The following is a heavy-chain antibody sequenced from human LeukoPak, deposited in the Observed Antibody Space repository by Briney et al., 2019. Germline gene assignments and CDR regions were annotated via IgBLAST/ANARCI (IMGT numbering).Heavy chain of an antibody. V-gene: IGHV4-34*01. Sequence: SETLSLTCAVYGGSFSGYYWSWIRQPPGKGLEWIGEINHSGSTNYNPSLKSRVTISVDTSKNQFSLKLSSVTAADTAVYYCARGGVRGVIIGWFNPWGQGTLVTVSS. J-gene: IGHJ5*02. CDR1: GGSFSGYY. D-gene: IGHD3-10*01. CDR3: ARGGVRGVIIGWFNP. CDR2: INHSGST.